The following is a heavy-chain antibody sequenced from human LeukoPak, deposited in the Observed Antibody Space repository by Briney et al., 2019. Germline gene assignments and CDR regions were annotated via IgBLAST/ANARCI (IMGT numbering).Heavy chain of an antibody. CDR1: GFTFSSYD. CDR2: NSGSGGST. J-gene: IGHJ6*02. V-gene: IGHV3-23*01. Sequence: SGGSLRLSCAASGFTFSSYDMSWVRQAPGKGLEWVSGNSGSGGSTNHADSVKGRFTISRDNSKNTLYLQMNSLRAEDTAVYYCARTTRPLYYYYGMDVWGQGTTVTVSS. CDR3: ARTTRPLYYYYGMDV. D-gene: IGHD1-14*01.